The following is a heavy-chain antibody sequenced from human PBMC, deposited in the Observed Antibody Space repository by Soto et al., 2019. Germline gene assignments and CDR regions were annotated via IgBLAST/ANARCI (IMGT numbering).Heavy chain of an antibody. Sequence: PGGSLRLSCAASGFTFSSYAMSWVRQAPGKGLEWVSAISGSGGSTYYADSVKGRFTISRDNSKNTLYLQMNSLRAEDTAVYYCAKDLTVATITPGTFDYWGQGTLVTVSS. CDR3: AKDLTVATITPGTFDY. CDR2: ISGSGGST. J-gene: IGHJ4*02. D-gene: IGHD5-12*01. CDR1: GFTFSSYA. V-gene: IGHV3-23*01.